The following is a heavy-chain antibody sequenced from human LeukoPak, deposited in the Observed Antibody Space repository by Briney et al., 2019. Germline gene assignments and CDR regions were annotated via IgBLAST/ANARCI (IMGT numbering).Heavy chain of an antibody. D-gene: IGHD2-8*01. J-gene: IGHJ2*01. CDR3: ARVPYCTNGVCYRRWYFDL. Sequence: TLSLTSTVSGGSISSGSYYWSWIRQPAGKGLEWIGRIYTSGSTNYNPSLRSRVTILLDTSKNQFSLKLSSVTAADTAVYYCARVPYCTNGVCYRRWYFDLWGRGTLVTVSS. V-gene: IGHV4-61*02. CDR1: GGSISSGSYY. CDR2: IYTSGST.